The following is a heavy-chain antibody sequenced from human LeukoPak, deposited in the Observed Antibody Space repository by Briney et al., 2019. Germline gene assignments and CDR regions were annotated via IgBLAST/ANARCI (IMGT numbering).Heavy chain of an antibody. V-gene: IGHV3-7*01. D-gene: IGHD6-13*01. J-gene: IGHJ4*02. CDR2: IKQDGSEK. Sequence: GGSLRLSCAASGFTFSSYWMTWVRQAPGKGLEWVANIKQDGSEKYYVDSVKGRFTISRDNAKNSLYLQMNSLRAEDTAVYYCARQIYSSSWYSWDYWGQGTLVTVSS. CDR3: ARQIYSSSWYSWDY. CDR1: GFTFSSYW.